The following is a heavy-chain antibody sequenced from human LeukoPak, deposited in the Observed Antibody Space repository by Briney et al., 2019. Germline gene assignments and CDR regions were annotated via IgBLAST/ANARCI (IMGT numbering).Heavy chain of an antibody. V-gene: IGHV3-48*03. J-gene: IGHJ3*02. Sequence: GGSLRLSCAASGFTFSSYDMYWVRQAPGKGLEWVSYISSSGTTTHYGDSVKGRFTISRDNAKNSLYLQMNSLRAEDTAVYCCARGRRPDAFDSWGQGTRVTVPS. CDR1: GFTFSSYD. CDR3: ARGRRPDAFDS. CDR2: ISSSGTTT.